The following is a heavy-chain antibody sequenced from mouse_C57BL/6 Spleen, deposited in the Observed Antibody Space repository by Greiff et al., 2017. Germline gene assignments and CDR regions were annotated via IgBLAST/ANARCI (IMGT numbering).Heavy chain of an antibody. CDR1: GYSFTGYY. Sequence: EVQLQQSGPELVKPGASVKISCKASGYSFTGYYMNWVKQSPEKSLEWIGEINPSTGGTTYNQKFKAKATLTVDKSSSTAYMQLKSLTSEDSAVYYCARRVASWGCAYWGQGTLVTVSA. CDR2: INPSTGGT. V-gene: IGHV1-42*01. J-gene: IGHJ3*01. D-gene: IGHD3-3*01. CDR3: ARRVASWGCAY.